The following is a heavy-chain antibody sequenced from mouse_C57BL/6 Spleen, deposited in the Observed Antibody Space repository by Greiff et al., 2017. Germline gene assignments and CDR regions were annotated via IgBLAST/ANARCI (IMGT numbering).Heavy chain of an antibody. Sequence: EVNLVESEGGLVQPGSSMKLSCTASGFTFSDYYMAWVRQVPEKGLEWVANINYDGSSTYYLDSLKSRFIISRDNAKNILYLQMSSLKSEDTATYYCAREGITTVMDYWGQGTSVTVSS. CDR1: GFTFSDYY. D-gene: IGHD1-1*01. CDR3: AREGITTVMDY. CDR2: INYDGSST. V-gene: IGHV5-16*01. J-gene: IGHJ4*01.